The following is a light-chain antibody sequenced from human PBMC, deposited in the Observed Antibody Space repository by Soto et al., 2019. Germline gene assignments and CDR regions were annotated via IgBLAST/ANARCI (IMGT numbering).Light chain of an antibody. Sequence: EIVLTQSPATLSLSPGETATLSCRASQSTSNLAWYQHKPGQAPRLLIYHASTRATGIPDRFGGSGSGTDFTLTISSLHPEDFAVYYCQQYRSWLRSFDGGTRVEIK. CDR3: QQYRSWLRS. J-gene: IGKJ4*01. V-gene: IGKV3-11*01. CDR1: QSTSN. CDR2: HAS.